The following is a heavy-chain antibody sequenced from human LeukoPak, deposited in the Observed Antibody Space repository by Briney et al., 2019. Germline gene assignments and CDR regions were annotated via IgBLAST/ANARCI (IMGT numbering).Heavy chain of an antibody. CDR3: ARPALLDCSQDAFDI. D-gene: IGHD2-15*01. CDR1: GGSISSYY. Sequence: SETLSLTCTVSGGSISSYYWSWIRQPPGKGLEWIGYIYYSGSTNYNPSLKSRVTISVDTSKNQFSLKLSSVTAADTAVYYCARPALLDCSQDAFDIWGQGTMVTVSS. CDR2: IYYSGST. J-gene: IGHJ3*02. V-gene: IGHV4-59*08.